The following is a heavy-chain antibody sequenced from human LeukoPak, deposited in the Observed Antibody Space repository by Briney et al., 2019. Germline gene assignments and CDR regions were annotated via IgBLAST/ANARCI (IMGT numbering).Heavy chain of an antibody. D-gene: IGHD3-16*01. CDR1: GFTFSSYS. CDR3: AREVSGGVIPDY. CDR2: ISSSSSYI. J-gene: IGHJ4*02. Sequence: KAGGSLRLSCAASGFTFSSYSMNWVRQAPGKGLEWVSSISSSSSYIYYADSVKGRFTISRDNAKNSLYLQMNSLRAEDTAVYYCAREVSGGVIPDYWGQGTLVTVSS. V-gene: IGHV3-21*01.